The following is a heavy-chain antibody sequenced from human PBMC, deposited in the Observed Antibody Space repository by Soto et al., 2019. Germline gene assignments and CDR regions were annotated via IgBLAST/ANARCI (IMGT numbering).Heavy chain of an antibody. CDR3: ASGAVGYNYCKPYYYFGLDV. CDR1: GGSITSNNW. D-gene: IGHD5-18*01. J-gene: IGHJ6*02. CDR2: IYHSAST. V-gene: IGHV4-4*02. Sequence: SETLSLTCAVSGGSITSNNWWNWVRQPPGKGLEWIGEIYHSASTNYNPSLKSRVIISVDKSKNQFSLKLSSVTAADTAVYYCASGAVGYNYCKPYYYFGLDVWGQGTTVTVSS.